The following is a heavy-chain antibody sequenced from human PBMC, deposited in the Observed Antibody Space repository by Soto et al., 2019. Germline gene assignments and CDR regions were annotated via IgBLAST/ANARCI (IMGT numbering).Heavy chain of an antibody. Sequence: QVQLVESGGGVVQPGRSLRLSCAASGFTFSSYGMHWVRQAPGKGLEWVAYISYDGSNKYYADSVKGRFTISRDNSKNMLFLQMNSLRPEDTAVYYCAKDHAAAIYTYDYFSYGMDVWGQGTTVTVSS. CDR1: GFTFSSYG. CDR2: ISYDGSNK. J-gene: IGHJ6*02. CDR3: AKDHAAAIYTYDYFSYGMDV. D-gene: IGHD3-16*01. V-gene: IGHV3-30*18.